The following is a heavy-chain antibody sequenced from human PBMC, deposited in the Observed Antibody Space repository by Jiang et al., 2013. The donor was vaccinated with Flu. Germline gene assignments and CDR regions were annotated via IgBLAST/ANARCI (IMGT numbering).Heavy chain of an antibody. CDR2: INPNSGGT. D-gene: IGHD6-13*01. Sequence: GAEVKKPGASVKVSCKASGYTFTGYYMHWVRQAPGQGLEWMGWINPNSGGTNYAQKFQGWVTMTRDTSISTAYMELSRLRSDDTAVYYCARAGEGYSSSWYEIDYWGQGTLVTVSS. V-gene: IGHV1-2*04. CDR1: GYTFTGYY. CDR3: ARAGEGYSSSWYEIDY. J-gene: IGHJ4*02.